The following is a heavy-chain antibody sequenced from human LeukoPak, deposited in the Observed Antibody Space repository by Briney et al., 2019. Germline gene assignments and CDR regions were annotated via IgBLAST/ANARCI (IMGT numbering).Heavy chain of an antibody. CDR3: ARDLGYWFDP. Sequence: ASVKVSCKASGYTFTSYYMHWVRQAPGQGLEWMGWISAYNGNTNYAQKLQGRVTMTTDTSTSTAYMELRSLRSDDTAVYYCARDLGYWFDPWGQGTLVTVSS. CDR2: ISAYNGNT. V-gene: IGHV1-18*04. J-gene: IGHJ5*02. CDR1: GYTFTSYY. D-gene: IGHD7-27*01.